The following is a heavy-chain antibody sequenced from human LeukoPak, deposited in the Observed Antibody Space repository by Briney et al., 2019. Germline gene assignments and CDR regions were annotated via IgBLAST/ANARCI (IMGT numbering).Heavy chain of an antibody. CDR3: ARCTTGRTFGSLREIKRSREIDY. CDR1: GFTFSSYS. V-gene: IGHV3-21*01. J-gene: IGHJ4*02. D-gene: IGHD1-1*01. Sequence: PGGSLRLSCAASGFTFSSYSMNWVRQAPGKGLEWVSSISSSTSNIYYADSVKGRFTISRDNAKNSLYLQMNSLRVEDTAVYYCARCTTGRTFGSLREIKRSREIDYWGQGTLVTVSS. CDR2: ISSSTSNI.